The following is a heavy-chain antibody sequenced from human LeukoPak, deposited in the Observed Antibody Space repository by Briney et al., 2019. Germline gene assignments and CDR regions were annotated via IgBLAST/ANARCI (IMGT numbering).Heavy chain of an antibody. J-gene: IGHJ4*02. D-gene: IGHD1-26*01. CDR3: ARGSIVGATADFDY. V-gene: IGHV1-69*13. CDR2: IIPIFGTA. Sequence: SVTVSCTASGGTFSIYAISWVRQAPGQGLEWMGGIIPIFGTANYAQKFQGRVTITADESTSTAYMELSSLRSEDTAVYYCARGSIVGATADFDYWGQGTLVTDSS. CDR1: GGTFSIYA.